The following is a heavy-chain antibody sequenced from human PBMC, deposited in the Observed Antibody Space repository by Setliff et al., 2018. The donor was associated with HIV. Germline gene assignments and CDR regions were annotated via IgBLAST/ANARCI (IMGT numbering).Heavy chain of an antibody. D-gene: IGHD3-3*01. CDR2: IFYSGTT. Sequence: SLTCTVSGDSLSSSSYYWGWIRQPPGKGLDWIGSIFYSGTTYYNPSLESRVTISVDTSKNQFSLKLSSATATDTAVYYCARHGLRFLACFDYWGQGALVTSPQ. CDR1: GDSLSSSSYY. V-gene: IGHV4-39*01. CDR3: ARHGLRFLACFDY. J-gene: IGHJ4*02.